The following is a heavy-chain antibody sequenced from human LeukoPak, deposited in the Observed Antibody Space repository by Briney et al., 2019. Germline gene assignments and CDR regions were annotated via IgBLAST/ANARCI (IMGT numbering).Heavy chain of an antibody. CDR3: ARDGDSSGWTRSDY. V-gene: IGHV4-38-2*02. CDR2: IYHSGST. CDR1: GYSISSGYY. J-gene: IGHJ4*02. D-gene: IGHD6-19*01. Sequence: SETLSLTCTVSGYSISSGYYWGWIRQPPGKGLEWIGSIYHSGSTYYNPSLKSRVAISADRSKNQFSLKLNSVTAADTAVYYCARDGDSSGWTRSDYWGQGTLVIVSS.